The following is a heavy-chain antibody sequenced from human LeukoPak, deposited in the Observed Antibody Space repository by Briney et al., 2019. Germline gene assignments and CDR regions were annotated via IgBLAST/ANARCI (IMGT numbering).Heavy chain of an antibody. CDR3: ARRPIGYSGYDLKSVED. CDR2: IYSGGST. Sequence: GGSLRLSCAASGFTVSSNYMSWVRQAPGKGLEWVSVIYSGGSTYYADSVKGRFTISRDNSKNTLYLQMNSLRSEDTAVYYCARRPIGYSGYDLKSVEDWGQGTLVTVSS. V-gene: IGHV3-53*05. J-gene: IGHJ4*02. D-gene: IGHD5-12*01. CDR1: GFTVSSNY.